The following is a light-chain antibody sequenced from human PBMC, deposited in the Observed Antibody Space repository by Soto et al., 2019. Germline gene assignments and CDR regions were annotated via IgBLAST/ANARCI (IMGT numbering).Light chain of an antibody. J-gene: IGKJ1*01. CDR3: QQYGSSPSWT. Sequence: EIVLTQSPATLSLSPGERATLSCRASQSVSSSYLAWYQQKPGQAPRLLIYGASSRATGIPDRFSGSGSGTDFTLTISRLEPEDFAVYYCQQYGSSPSWTFGQGTKGGYQ. CDR2: GAS. V-gene: IGKV3-20*01. CDR1: QSVSSSY.